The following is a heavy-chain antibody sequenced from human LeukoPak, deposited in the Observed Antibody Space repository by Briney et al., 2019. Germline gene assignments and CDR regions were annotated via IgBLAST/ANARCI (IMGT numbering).Heavy chain of an antibody. V-gene: IGHV3-7*01. J-gene: IGHJ4*02. Sequence: GGSLRLSCVGSGFTFSAYWMDWVRQAPGKGLEWVATMKEDGSEIYYVDSVKGRFTISRDNAKKLVYLQLDRLRVEDTAVYYCAREGKMATNFDYWGQGTLVTVSS. CDR3: AREGKMATNFDY. D-gene: IGHD5-24*01. CDR2: MKEDGSEI. CDR1: GFTFSAYW.